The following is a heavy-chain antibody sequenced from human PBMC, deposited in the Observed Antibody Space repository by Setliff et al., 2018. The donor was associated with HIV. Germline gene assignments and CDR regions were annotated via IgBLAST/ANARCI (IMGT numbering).Heavy chain of an antibody. Sequence: LRLSCAASGFTFSYYWMHWVRQAPGKGLVWVSRINGDGTSTSYADSVKGRFTISRDNAKNTLSLQMNSLRADDTAVYFCVALLYDSSGFQEYFDCWGRGTLVTVSS. D-gene: IGHD3-22*01. CDR2: INGDGTST. V-gene: IGHV3-74*01. CDR1: GFTFSYYW. J-gene: IGHJ4*02. CDR3: VALLYDSSGFQEYFDC.